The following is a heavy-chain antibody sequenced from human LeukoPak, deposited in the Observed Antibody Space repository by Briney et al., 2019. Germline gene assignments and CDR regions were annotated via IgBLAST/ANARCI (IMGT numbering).Heavy chain of an antibody. V-gene: IGHV3-23*01. D-gene: IGHD6-13*01. CDR3: AKGPASTWYKYYFDY. J-gene: IGHJ4*02. CDR2: ISGSAGST. CDR1: GFTFSNYA. Sequence: GGSLRLSCAASGFTFSNYAMSWVRQAPGKGLEGVSAISGSAGSTYYADSVKGRFTISRDNSRNTLYLQMNSLRAEDTALYYCAKGPASTWYKYYFDYWGQGTLVTVSS.